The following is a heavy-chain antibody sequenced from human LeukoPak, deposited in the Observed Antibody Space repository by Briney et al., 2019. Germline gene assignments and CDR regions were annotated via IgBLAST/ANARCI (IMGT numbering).Heavy chain of an antibody. D-gene: IGHD6-19*01. CDR2: MYHSGST. J-gene: IGHJ5*02. V-gene: IGHV4-38-2*02. CDR1: GGSINGYY. Sequence: PSVTLSLTCTVSGGSINGYYWSWLRQPPGKGLECIGTMYHSGSTFYNPSLKRRVTISVHTSKNQFSLKLTSTTAPDTAVYYCARALNSSGDYLGFDRWGLGIVVTVSS. CDR3: ARALNSSGDYLGFDR.